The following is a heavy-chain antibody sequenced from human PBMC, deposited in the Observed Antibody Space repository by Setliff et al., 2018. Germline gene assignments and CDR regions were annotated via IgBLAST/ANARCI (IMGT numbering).Heavy chain of an antibody. V-gene: IGHV3-30*01. CDR2: ISYDGSNK. Sequence: PGGSLRLSCAASGFTFSSYAMHWARQAPGKGLEWVAVISYDGSNKYYADSVKGRFTISRDNSKNTLYLQMNSPRAEDTAVYYCARDLLSRLRTPLWYFDLWGRGTLVTVSS. J-gene: IGHJ2*01. CDR3: ARDLLSRLRTPLWYFDL. D-gene: IGHD5-12*01. CDR1: GFTFSSYA.